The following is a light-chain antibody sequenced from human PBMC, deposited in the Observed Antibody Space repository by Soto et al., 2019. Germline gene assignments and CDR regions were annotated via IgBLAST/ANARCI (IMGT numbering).Light chain of an antibody. CDR1: QSVSNNY. CDR3: QQYGISRT. CDR2: AIS. V-gene: IGKV3-20*01. J-gene: IGKJ1*01. Sequence: VLTQSPGTLSLSKGERATLSCRASQSVSNNYLAWYQQKSGQAPRLLIYAISSRATGIPDRFSGSGSGTDFTLTISRLEPEDFAVYYCQQYGISRTFGQGTKVDVK.